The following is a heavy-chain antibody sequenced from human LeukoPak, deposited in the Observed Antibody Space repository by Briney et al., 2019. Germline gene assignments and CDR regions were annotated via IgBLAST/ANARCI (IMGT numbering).Heavy chain of an antibody. V-gene: IGHV3-53*01. CDR1: RFTFSTHW. CDR2: IYSDNT. CDR3: ARRAGAYSHPYDY. D-gene: IGHD4/OR15-4a*01. Sequence: GGSLRLSCAASRFTFSTHWMHWVRQAPGKGLEWVSFIYSDNTHYSDSVKGRFTISRDNSKNTLYLQMNSLRAEDTAVYYCARRAGAYSHPYDYWGQGTLVTVSS. J-gene: IGHJ4*02.